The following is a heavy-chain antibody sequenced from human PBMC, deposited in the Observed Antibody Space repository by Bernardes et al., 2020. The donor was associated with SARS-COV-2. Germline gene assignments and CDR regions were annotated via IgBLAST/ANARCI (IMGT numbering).Heavy chain of an antibody. CDR2: INPNSGGT. V-gene: IGHV1-2*02. Sequence: AAWKGSCKASGYTFTGYYIHWVRQAPGQGLEWMGWINPNSGGTNYAQKFQDRVTMTRDTSIRTAYMELRRLRSDDTAVYYCAIPPTNYDRYGMDVWGQGTTVTVSS. J-gene: IGHJ6*02. D-gene: IGHD3-22*01. CDR1: GYTFTGYY. CDR3: AIPPTNYDRYGMDV.